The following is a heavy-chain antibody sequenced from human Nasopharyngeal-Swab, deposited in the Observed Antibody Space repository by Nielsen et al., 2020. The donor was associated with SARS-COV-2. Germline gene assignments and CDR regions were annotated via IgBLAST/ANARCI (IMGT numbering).Heavy chain of an antibody. J-gene: IGHJ5*02. Sequence: ASVKVSCKASGYTLTTYGINWVRQAPGQGLEWMGWINTNTGNPTYAQGFAGRFVFSLDTSVSTAYLQISSLKADDTAVYYCARDLRFVVLAGATTWFDPWGQGSLVTVSS. D-gene: IGHD2-15*01. V-gene: IGHV7-4-1*02. CDR2: INTNTGNP. CDR3: ARDLRFVVLAGATTWFDP. CDR1: GYTLTTYG.